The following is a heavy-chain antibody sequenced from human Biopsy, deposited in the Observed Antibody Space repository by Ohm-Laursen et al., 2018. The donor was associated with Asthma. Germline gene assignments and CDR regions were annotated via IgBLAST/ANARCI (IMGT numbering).Heavy chain of an antibody. Sequence: SLRLSCAASGFSLDDYAMYWVRQAPGKGLEWVSVIYSGGSTYYADSVKGRFTISRDNSKNTLDLQMNSLRAEDTAVYYCGRDYPLVDWGQGTLVTVSS. CDR1: GFSLDDYA. D-gene: IGHD2-15*01. J-gene: IGHJ4*02. V-gene: IGHV3-53*01. CDR3: GRDYPLVD. CDR2: IYSGGST.